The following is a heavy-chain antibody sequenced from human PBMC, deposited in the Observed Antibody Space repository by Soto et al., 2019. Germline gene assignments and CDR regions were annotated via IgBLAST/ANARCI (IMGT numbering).Heavy chain of an antibody. CDR1: GFSFSTYN. CDR3: ARDRCYDGTCYSASDS. D-gene: IGHD2-15*01. CDR2: ISTTSFTI. Sequence: LSLSCSGSGFSFSTYNMDWVRQAPWKGPEWIAYISTTSFTIYYADSVKGRFTISRDNDRNSLYLEMNSLRDEDTAVYYCARDRCYDGTCYSASDSWGQGTLVTVSS. J-gene: IGHJ5*01. V-gene: IGHV3-48*02.